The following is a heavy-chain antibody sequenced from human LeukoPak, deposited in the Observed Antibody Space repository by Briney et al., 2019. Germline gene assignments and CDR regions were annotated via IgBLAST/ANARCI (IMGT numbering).Heavy chain of an antibody. CDR2: INHSGST. CDR3: ARGGGWSPYYFDY. D-gene: IGHD4-23*01. CDR1: GVSFSGYY. V-gene: IGHV4-34*01. Sequence: SETLSLTCAVYGVSFSGYYWSWIRQPPGKGLEWIGEINHSGSTNYNPSLKSRVTISGDTSKNQFSLKLTSVTAADTAVYYCARGGGWSPYYFDYWGQGTLVTVSS. J-gene: IGHJ4*02.